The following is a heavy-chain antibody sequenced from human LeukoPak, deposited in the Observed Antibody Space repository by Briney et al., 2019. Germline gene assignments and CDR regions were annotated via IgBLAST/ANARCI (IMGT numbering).Heavy chain of an antibody. Sequence: SETLSLTCTVSGGSISSYYWSWIRQPAGKGLEWIGRIYTSGSTNYNPSLKSRVTMSVDTSKNQFSLQLNSVTPEDTAVYYCAREDGYCSGGSCDSPSLDHSGYYMDVWGKGTTVTVSS. J-gene: IGHJ6*03. CDR1: GGSISSYY. V-gene: IGHV4-4*07. D-gene: IGHD2-15*01. CDR3: AREDGYCSGGSCDSPSLDHSGYYMDV. CDR2: IYTSGST.